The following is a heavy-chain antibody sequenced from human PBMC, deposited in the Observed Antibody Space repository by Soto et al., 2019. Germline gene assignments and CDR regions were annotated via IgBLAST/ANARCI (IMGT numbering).Heavy chain of an antibody. Sequence: KQSQTLSLTCAISGDSLSTNGVAWNWIRQSPSRGLEWLGRTYYRSKWYNDYALSVESRITINPDTSKNQFSLQLSSVTPEDTAVYYCARGIHNAFDIWGQGTVVTVSS. CDR3: ARGIHNAFDI. V-gene: IGHV6-1*01. CDR1: GDSLSTNGVA. J-gene: IGHJ3*02. CDR2: TYYRSKWYN. D-gene: IGHD3-10*01.